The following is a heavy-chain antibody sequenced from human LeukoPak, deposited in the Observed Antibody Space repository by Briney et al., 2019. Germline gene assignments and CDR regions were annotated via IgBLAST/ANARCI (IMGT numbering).Heavy chain of an antibody. CDR3: AKMSAYNSNSPLHF. D-gene: IGHD2/OR15-2a*01. CDR1: GFTFSSYA. J-gene: IGHJ4*02. Sequence: PGGSLRLSCAASGFTFSSYAMSWVRQAPGKGLEWVSATSGSGGSTYYADSVKGRFTISRDNSKNTLYLQMNSLRAEDTAVYYCAKMSAYNSNSPLHFWGQGTLVTVSS. V-gene: IGHV3-23*01. CDR2: TSGSGGST.